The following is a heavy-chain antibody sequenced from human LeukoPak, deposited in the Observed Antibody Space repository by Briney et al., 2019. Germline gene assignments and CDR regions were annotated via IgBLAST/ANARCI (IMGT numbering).Heavy chain of an antibody. V-gene: IGHV4-61*02. Sequence: PSQTLSLTCTVSGGSISSGSYYWSWIRQPAGKGLEWIGRIYTSGSTNYNPSLKSRVTISVDTSKNQFSLKLSSVTAADTAVYYCARDYGGIAAAGYFDYWGQGTLVTVSS. CDR1: GGSISSGSYY. CDR2: IYTSGST. CDR3: ARDYGGIAAAGYFDY. J-gene: IGHJ4*02. D-gene: IGHD6-13*01.